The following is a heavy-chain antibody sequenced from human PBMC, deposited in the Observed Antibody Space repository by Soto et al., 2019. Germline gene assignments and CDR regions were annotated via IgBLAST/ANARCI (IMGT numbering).Heavy chain of an antibody. CDR1: GFTFSDYY. CDR3: ARGNALFDY. J-gene: IGHJ4*02. CDR2: IAFSDTSI. D-gene: IGHD2-2*01. V-gene: IGHV3-11*01. Sequence: GGSLRLSCAASGFTFSDYYMSWIRQAPGKGLEWVSYIAFSDTSIYYADSVKGRFTISRDNAKNSLYLQMNSLRDEDTAMYYCARGNALFDYWGQGALVTAPQ.